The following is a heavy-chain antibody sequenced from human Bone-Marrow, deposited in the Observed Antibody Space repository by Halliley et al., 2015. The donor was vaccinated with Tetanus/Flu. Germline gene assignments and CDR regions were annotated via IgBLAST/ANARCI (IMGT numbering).Heavy chain of an antibody. V-gene: IGHV5-10-1*01. CDR2: IDPSDSCI. CDR1: GYRFTDYW. J-gene: IGHJ4*02. Sequence: VQLVQSGAEVKKPGESLRISCEGSGYRFTDYWITWVRQMPGKGLEWMGKIDPSDSCIKYSPSFQGHATISADKSISTAYLQWTSLKASDTAMYYCATLDYDFSPLDYWGQGTLVTVSS. CDR3: ATLDYDFSPLDY. D-gene: IGHD3-3*01.